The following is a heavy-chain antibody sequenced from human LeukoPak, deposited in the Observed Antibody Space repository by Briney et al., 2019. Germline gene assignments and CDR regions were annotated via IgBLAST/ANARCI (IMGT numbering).Heavy chain of an antibody. V-gene: IGHV3-23*01. Sequence: GGSLRLSCAASGFTFSISAMSWVRQAPGKGLEWVSGISDSGGSTFYADSVKGRFTISRDNSKNILYLQMNSLRAEDTAVYYCAKDRRLSGYSHDYWGQGTLVTVSS. CDR2: ISDSGGST. CDR3: AKDRRLSGYSHDY. D-gene: IGHD6-13*01. J-gene: IGHJ4*02. CDR1: GFTFSISA.